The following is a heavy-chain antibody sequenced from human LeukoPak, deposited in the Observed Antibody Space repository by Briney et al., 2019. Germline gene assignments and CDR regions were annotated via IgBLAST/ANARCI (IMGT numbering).Heavy chain of an antibody. J-gene: IGHJ4*02. CDR3: AREAGNYDFWGGYYTLYYFDY. V-gene: IGHV4-4*07. CDR1: GGSISSYY. Sequence: SDTLSLTCTVSGGSISSYYWSWIRQPAGKGLEWIGRIYTSGSTNYNPSLKSRVTMSVDTSKNQFSLKLSSVTAADTAVYYCAREAGNYDFWGGYYTLYYFDYWGQGTLVTVSS. D-gene: IGHD3-3*01. CDR2: IYTSGST.